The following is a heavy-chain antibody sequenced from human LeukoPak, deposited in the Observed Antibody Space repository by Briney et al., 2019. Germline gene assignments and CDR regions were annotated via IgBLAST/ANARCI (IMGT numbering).Heavy chain of an antibody. J-gene: IGHJ3*02. V-gene: IGHV1-18*01. CDR1: GYTFTSYG. CDR3: ARDLHNWKRSRAFDI. Sequence: ASVKVSCKASGYTFTSYGISWVRPAPGQGLEWMGWISAYNGNTNYAQKLQGRVTVTTDTSTSTAYMELRSLRSDDTAVYYCARDLHNWKRSRAFDIWGQGTMVTVSS. D-gene: IGHD1-1*01. CDR2: ISAYNGNT.